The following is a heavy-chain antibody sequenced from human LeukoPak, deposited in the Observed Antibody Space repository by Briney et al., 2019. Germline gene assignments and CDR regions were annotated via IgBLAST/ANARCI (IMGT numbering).Heavy chain of an antibody. D-gene: IGHD3-10*01. CDR1: GFIFSDYW. V-gene: IGHV3-7*01. J-gene: IGHJ4*02. Sequence: GGSLRLSCAASGFIFSDYWMNWVRQVPGKGLEWVANINEVGTKEYYVDSVRGRFNISRDNTKNTLYLQMNSLRAEDTALYYCATRESSMARTFWGQGTLVTVSS. CDR3: ATRESSMARTF. CDR2: INEVGTKE.